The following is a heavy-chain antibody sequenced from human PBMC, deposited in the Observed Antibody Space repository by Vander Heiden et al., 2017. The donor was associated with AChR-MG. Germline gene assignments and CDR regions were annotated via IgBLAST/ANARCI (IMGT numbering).Heavy chain of an antibody. CDR3: ARAGHSSSSWDY. J-gene: IGHJ4*02. CDR2: IRQDGSEK. V-gene: IGHV3-7*01. CDR1: GSTFSYYW. Sequence: EVQLVESGGGLVQPGGSLRLSCATSGSTFSYYWMTWVRQAPGKGLEWVANIRQDGSEKHYVDSVRGRVTISRDNAKNSLYLQMSSLRAEDTAMYYCARAGHSSSSWDYWGQGTLVTVSS. D-gene: IGHD6-6*01.